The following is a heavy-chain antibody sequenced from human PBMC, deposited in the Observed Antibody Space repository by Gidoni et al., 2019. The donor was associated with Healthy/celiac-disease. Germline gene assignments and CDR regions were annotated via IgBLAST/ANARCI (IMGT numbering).Heavy chain of an antibody. CDR3: AREPRRDGLNDAFDI. J-gene: IGHJ3*02. D-gene: IGHD4-17*01. CDR2: IYSGGST. Sequence: IIYSGGSTYYADSVKGRFTISRDNSKNTLYLQMNSLRAEDTAVYYCAREPRRDGLNDAFDIWGQGTMVTVSS. V-gene: IGHV3-53*01.